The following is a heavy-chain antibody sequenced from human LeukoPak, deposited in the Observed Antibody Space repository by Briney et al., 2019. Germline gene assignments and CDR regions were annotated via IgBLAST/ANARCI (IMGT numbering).Heavy chain of an antibody. V-gene: IGHV5-51*01. CDR1: GYSFTSYW. Sequence: GESLKISCKGSGYSFTSYWIGXXXQMHGKGXXXMGIIYPGDSDTRYSPSFQGQVTISADKSINTAYLQWSSLKASDTAMYYCATTGGRGDAYDYWGQGTLVTVSS. D-gene: IGHD3-16*01. J-gene: IGHJ4*02. CDR3: ATTGGRGDAYDY. CDR2: IYPGDSDT.